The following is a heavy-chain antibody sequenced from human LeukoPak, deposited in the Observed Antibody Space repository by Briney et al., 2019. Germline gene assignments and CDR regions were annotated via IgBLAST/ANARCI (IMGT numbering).Heavy chain of an antibody. Sequence: ASVKVSCKASGYTFTSYAMHWVRQAPGQRLEWMGWINAGNGNTKYSQKFQGRVTITRDTSASTAYMELSSLRSEDTAVYYCARAKHSSGWYYFDYRGQGTLVTVSS. CDR1: GYTFTSYA. D-gene: IGHD6-19*01. CDR2: INAGNGNT. CDR3: ARAKHSSGWYYFDY. V-gene: IGHV1-3*01. J-gene: IGHJ4*02.